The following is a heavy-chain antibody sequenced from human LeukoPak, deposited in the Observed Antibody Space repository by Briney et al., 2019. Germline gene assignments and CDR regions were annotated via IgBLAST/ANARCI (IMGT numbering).Heavy chain of an antibody. CDR1: GFTFSSYA. CDR2: ISSNGGST. D-gene: IGHD5-12*01. V-gene: IGHV3-64D*09. J-gene: IGHJ4*02. Sequence: GGSLRLSCSASGFTFSSYAMHWVRQAPGKGLEYVSAISSNGGSTYYADSVKGRFTISRDNSKNTLYLQMSSLRAEDTALYYCGKARGATIKAYFDYWGQGTLVTVSS. CDR3: GKARGATIKAYFDY.